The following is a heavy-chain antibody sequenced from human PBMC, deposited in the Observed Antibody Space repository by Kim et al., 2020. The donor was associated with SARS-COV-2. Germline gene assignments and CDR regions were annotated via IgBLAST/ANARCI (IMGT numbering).Heavy chain of an antibody. CDR3: ARQRSGGLFDY. J-gene: IGHJ4*02. Sequence: GESLKISCKGSGYIFANYGIGWVRQMPGKGLDWMGVINVGDSDVRYSPSFQGQVSFSVDKSTSTAYLQWSSLRSSDSAIYYCARQRSGGLFDYWGQGTLVTVSS. D-gene: IGHD2-15*01. CDR2: INVGDSDV. V-gene: IGHV5-51*01. CDR1: GYIFANYG.